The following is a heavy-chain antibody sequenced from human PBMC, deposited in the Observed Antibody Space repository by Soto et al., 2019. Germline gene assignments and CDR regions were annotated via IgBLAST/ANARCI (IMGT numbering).Heavy chain of an antibody. CDR1: GFTFSSYG. CDR3: AKATSRSRYYGTDV. CDR2: ISYDGSNK. V-gene: IGHV3-30*18. D-gene: IGHD6-13*01. J-gene: IGHJ6*02. Sequence: QVQLVESGGGVVQPGRSLRLSYAASGFTFSSYGMHWVRQAPGKGLEWVAVISYDGSNKYYADSVKGRFTISRDNSKNTLYLQMNSLRAEDTAVYYCAKATSRSRYYGTDVWGQGTTVTVSS.